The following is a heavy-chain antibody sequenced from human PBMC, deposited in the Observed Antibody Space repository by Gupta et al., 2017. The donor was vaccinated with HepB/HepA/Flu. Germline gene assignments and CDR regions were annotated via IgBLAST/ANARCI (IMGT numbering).Heavy chain of an antibody. CDR1: GGSISVTSYY. V-gene: IGHV4-39*01. J-gene: IGHJ4*02. CDR3: ARQGRYSSSGKFDS. CDR2: IYYSGGT. Sequence: QLQLHESGPGLVRPSETLSLTCTVSGGSISVTSYYWAWIRQPPGKGLQWIGNIYYSGGTFYNPSLRSRVTISVETSNNQFSLKLNSVTAADTALYYCARQGRYSSSGKFDSWGQGTLVTVSS. D-gene: IGHD6-6*01.